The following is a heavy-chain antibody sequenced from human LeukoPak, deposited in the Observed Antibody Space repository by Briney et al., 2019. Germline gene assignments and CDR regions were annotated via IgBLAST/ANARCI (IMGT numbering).Heavy chain of an antibody. D-gene: IGHD3-22*01. CDR2: IYSGGST. CDR3: ARERIVVVTERGYFDY. V-gene: IGHV3-53*01. CDR1: GFTDSSNY. Sequence: PGGSLRLSCAASGFTDSSNYMSWVRQAPGKGLEWVSVIYSGGSTYYADSVKGRFTISRDNSKNTLYLQMNSLRAEDTAVYYCARERIVVVTERGYFDYWGQGTLVTVSS. J-gene: IGHJ4*02.